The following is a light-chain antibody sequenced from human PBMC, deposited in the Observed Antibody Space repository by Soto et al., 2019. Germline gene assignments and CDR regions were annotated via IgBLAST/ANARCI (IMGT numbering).Light chain of an antibody. CDR2: YDN. J-gene: IGLJ1*01. CDR3: AAWDDSLNGRV. Sequence: QSVLTQQPSASLTPGQRVTISCSGSNSNIGSNTVNWYQQLPGTAPKLLIYYDNLRPSGVPDRISGSKSGTSASLAISGLQSDDEADYYCAAWDDSLNGRVFGTGTKVTV. V-gene: IGLV1-44*01. CDR1: NSNIGSNT.